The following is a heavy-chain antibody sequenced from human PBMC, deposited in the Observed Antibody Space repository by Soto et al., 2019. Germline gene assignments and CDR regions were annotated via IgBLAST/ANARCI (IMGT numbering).Heavy chain of an antibody. CDR1: GDSITNSRW. CDR3: AYSTGWYRHDV. D-gene: IGHD6-19*01. J-gene: IGHJ3*01. Sequence: QVQLQESGPGLVKPSGTLSLTCAVSGDSITNSRWWTWVRQPPGKGLEWIGDILHSGETNYNPSLQIRVFISVDKSQNQFSLRVSSVTAADTAVYYCAYSTGWYRHDVWGQGTLVTVSS. V-gene: IGHV4-4*02. CDR2: ILHSGET.